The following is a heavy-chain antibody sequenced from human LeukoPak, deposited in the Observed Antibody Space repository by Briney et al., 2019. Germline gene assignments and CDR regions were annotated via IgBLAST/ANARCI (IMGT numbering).Heavy chain of an antibody. Sequence: PGGSLRLSCAASGFTFSDYYMSWIRQAPGKGLEWVSYISSSSSYTNYADSVKGRFTISRDNAKSSLYLQMNSLRAEDTAVYYCAREVGRYYYGSGSYYYAYWGQGTLVTVSS. J-gene: IGHJ4*02. CDR2: ISSSSSYT. D-gene: IGHD3-10*01. CDR1: GFTFSDYY. CDR3: AREVGRYYYGSGSYYYAY. V-gene: IGHV3-11*05.